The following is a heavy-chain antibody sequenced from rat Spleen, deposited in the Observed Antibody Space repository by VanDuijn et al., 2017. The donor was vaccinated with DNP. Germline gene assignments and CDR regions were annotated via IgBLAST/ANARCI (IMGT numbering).Heavy chain of an antibody. D-gene: IGHD1-7*01. J-gene: IGHJ2*01. CDR2: IIYSGRT. V-gene: IGHV3-1*01. CDR3: ARWTRYFDY. Sequence: EVQLQESGSGLVKPSQPLSLTCSVTGYSITRNYWGWIRQFPGNKMEYIGHIIYSGRTDYNPSLKSRITITRDTSRNHSFLHLISVTTEDTATYYCARWTRYFDYWGQGVMVTVSS. CDR1: GYSITRNY.